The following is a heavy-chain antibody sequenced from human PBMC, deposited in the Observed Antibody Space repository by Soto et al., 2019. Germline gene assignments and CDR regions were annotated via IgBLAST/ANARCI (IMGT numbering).Heavy chain of an antibody. CDR2: IDYSGST. V-gene: IGHV4-31*03. CDR1: GGSISSGGYY. CDR3: ARVATRGSGSFDY. D-gene: IGHD3-3*01. Sequence: QVQLQESGPGLVKPSQTLSLTCTVSGGSISSGGYYCSWIRQHPGKVLEWIGYIDYSGSTYYNPSLKSRVTIAVDTSKNQFSLKLSSVTAADTAVYYCARVATRGSGSFDYWGQGTLVTVSS. J-gene: IGHJ4*02.